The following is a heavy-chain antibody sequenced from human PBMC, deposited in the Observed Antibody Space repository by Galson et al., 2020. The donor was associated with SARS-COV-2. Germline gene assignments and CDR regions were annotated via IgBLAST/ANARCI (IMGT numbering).Heavy chain of an antibody. CDR3: ARWGMYSSNRGALDY. CDR1: GGSISSYY. CDR2: IYTSGST. Sequence: SETLSLTCTVSGGSISSYYWSWIRQPAGKGLEWIGRIYTSGSTNYNPSLKSRVTMSVDTSKNQFSLKLSSVTAADTAVYYCARWGMYSSNRGALDYWGQGTLVTVSS. D-gene: IGHD6-13*01. J-gene: IGHJ4*02. V-gene: IGHV4-4*07.